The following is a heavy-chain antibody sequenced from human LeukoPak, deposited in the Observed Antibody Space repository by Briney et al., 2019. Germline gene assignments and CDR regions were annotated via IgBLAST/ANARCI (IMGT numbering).Heavy chain of an antibody. V-gene: IGHV3-30-3*01. CDR2: ISYDGSNK. Sequence: WSLRLSCAASGFTFSSYAMHWVRQAPGKGLEWVAVISYDGSNKYYADSVKGRFTISRDNSKNTLYLQMNSLRAEDTAVYYCARDWHYYDSSGYFDYWGQGTLVTVSS. CDR3: ARDWHYYDSSGYFDY. J-gene: IGHJ4*02. D-gene: IGHD3-22*01. CDR1: GFTFSSYA.